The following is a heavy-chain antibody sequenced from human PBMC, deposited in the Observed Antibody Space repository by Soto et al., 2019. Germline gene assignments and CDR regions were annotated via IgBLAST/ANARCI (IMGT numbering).Heavy chain of an antibody. J-gene: IGHJ4*02. CDR1: GGSISSGDYY. V-gene: IGHV4-30-4*01. D-gene: IGHD2-21*02. Sequence: QVQLQESGPGLVKPSQTLSLTCTVSGGSISSGDYYWSWIRQPPGKGLEWIGYIYYSGGTYYNPSLKSRVTISVDTSKNQFSLKLSSVTAADTAVYYCARVWAVVTAIRYFDYWGQGTLVTVSS. CDR2: IYYSGGT. CDR3: ARVWAVVTAIRYFDY.